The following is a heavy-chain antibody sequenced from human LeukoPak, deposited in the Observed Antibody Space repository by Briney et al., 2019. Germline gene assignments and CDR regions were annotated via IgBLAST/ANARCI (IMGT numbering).Heavy chain of an antibody. J-gene: IGHJ4*02. V-gene: IGHV1-46*01. CDR3: ATALLSVGTSY. CDR2: INPSGGST. Sequence: ASVKVSCKASGYTFTSYYMHWVRQAPGQGLEWMGIINPSGGSTSYAQKFQGRVTITRDTSISTAYMELSRLTSDDTAVYYCATALLSVGTSYWGQGTLVTVST. CDR1: GYTFTSYY. D-gene: IGHD1-1*01.